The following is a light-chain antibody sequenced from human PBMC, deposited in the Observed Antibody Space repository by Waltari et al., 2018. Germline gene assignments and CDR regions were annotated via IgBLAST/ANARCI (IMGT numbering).Light chain of an antibody. CDR1: SSNIGSNY. Sequence: QSVLTQPPSASGTPGQRVTISCSGSSSNIGSNYVYWYQQLPGTAPKLLIYRNNQRPSGVPDRFSGSESGTSASLDISGLRSDDEADYYCAAWDDSLSGGVFGGGTRLTVL. J-gene: IGLJ3*02. CDR3: AAWDDSLSGGV. V-gene: IGLV1-47*01. CDR2: RNN.